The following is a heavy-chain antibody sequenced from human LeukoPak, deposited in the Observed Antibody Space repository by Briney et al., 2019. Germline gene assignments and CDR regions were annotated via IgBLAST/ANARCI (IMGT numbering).Heavy chain of an antibody. D-gene: IGHD6-13*01. CDR1: GYTFTSYD. Sequence: ASVKVSCKASGYTFTSYDINWVRQATGQGLEWMGWMNPNSGNTGYAQKFQGRVTITRNTSISTAYMELSSLRSEDTAVYYCAVGGYSSSWPTPYYYYYYMDVWGKGTTVTVSS. J-gene: IGHJ6*03. CDR3: AVGGYSSSWPTPYYYYYYMDV. V-gene: IGHV1-8*03. CDR2: MNPNSGNT.